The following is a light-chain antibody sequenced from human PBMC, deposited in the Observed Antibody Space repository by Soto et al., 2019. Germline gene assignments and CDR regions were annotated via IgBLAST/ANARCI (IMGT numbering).Light chain of an antibody. CDR3: SSYTTFRTPHVA. J-gene: IGLJ2*01. CDR1: SSDVGGYNY. V-gene: IGLV2-14*01. Sequence: QSALTQPASVSGSLGQSITISCTGTSSDVGGYNYVSWYQQHPGQAPELLIHEVTNRPSGISDRFSGSKSANTASLTISDLQAEDEAHYYCSSYTTFRTPHVAFGGGTKLTVL. CDR2: EVT.